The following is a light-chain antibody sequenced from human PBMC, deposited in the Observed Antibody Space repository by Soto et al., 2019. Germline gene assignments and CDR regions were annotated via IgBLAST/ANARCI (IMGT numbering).Light chain of an antibody. CDR1: QSVSSN. Sequence: IGFTQSPPTLSLSPGERATLSRRASQSVSSNLAWCQQTPGQAPRLLIYDASTRATGIPDRFSGGGSGTEFTLTFSSLQPEDFATYHCQQSYSSPPTFGQGTKVDIK. CDR3: QQSYSSPPT. CDR2: DAS. V-gene: IGKV3-11*01. J-gene: IGKJ1*01.